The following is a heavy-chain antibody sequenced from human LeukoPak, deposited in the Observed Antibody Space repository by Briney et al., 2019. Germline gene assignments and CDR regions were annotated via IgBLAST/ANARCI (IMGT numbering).Heavy chain of an antibody. CDR3: AKTSDQLLYSKFDF. D-gene: IGHD2-2*02. J-gene: IGHJ4*02. Sequence: GGSLRLSCATSGFTFSFYGTHWVRQAPGKGLEWVAFIQYDGSYKFYADSVQGRFSISRDNSKNTLFLQMNSLRAEDTAVYYCAKTSDQLLYSKFDFWGRGTLVTVSS. CDR1: GFTFSFYG. CDR2: IQYDGSYK. V-gene: IGHV3-30*02.